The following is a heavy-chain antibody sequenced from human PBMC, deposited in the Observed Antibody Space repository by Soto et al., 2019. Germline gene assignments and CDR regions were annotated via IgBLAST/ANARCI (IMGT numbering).Heavy chain of an antibody. D-gene: IGHD2-8*01. CDR2: IIPIFGTA. CDR3: AMVDVSVTPSPQDV. Sequence: ASLKVSCKASGGTFSSYAISWVRQAPGQGLEWMRGIIPIFGTANYAQKFQGRVTITADESTNTAYMELSSLRSEDTAIYYCAMVDVSVTPSPQDVWGQGPTVTVSS. V-gene: IGHV1-69*13. CDR1: GGTFSSYA. J-gene: IGHJ6*02.